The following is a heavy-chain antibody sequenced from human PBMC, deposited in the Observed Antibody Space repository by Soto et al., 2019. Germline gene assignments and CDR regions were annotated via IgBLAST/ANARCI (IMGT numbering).Heavy chain of an antibody. Sequence: SETLSLTCTVSGGSISSSSYYWGWIRQPPGKGLEWIGSIYYSGSTYYNPSLKSRVTISVDTSKNQFSLKLSSVTAADTAVYYCARPERHYTYSDFWSAPGWFDTWGQGTLATVSS. J-gene: IGHJ5*02. CDR2: IYYSGST. CDR1: GGSISSSSYY. D-gene: IGHD3-3*01. V-gene: IGHV4-39*01. CDR3: ARPERHYTYSDFWSAPGWFDT.